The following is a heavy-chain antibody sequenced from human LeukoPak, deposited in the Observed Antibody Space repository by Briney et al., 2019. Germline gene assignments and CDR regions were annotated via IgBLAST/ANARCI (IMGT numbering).Heavy chain of an antibody. V-gene: IGHV1-2*02. Sequence: ASVKVSCKTSGYTFSDYYIHWIRQAPGQGLEWVGWINPNSGDTDYAQKFQGRVTMTRDTSISTAYMDLSRLRSDDTAVYYCARVPKWLFRPSYFDYWGQGTLVTVSS. CDR1: GYTFSDYY. J-gene: IGHJ4*03. D-gene: IGHD3-22*01. CDR3: ARVPKWLFRPSYFDY. CDR2: INPNSGDT.